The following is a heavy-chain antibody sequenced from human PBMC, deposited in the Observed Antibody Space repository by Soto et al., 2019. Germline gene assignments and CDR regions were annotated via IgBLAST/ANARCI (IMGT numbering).Heavy chain of an antibody. V-gene: IGHV3-11*03. CDR3: ARYCTSTATNCYSAY. Sequence: GGSLRLSCAVSGFTFSDYDMSWIRQAPGKGLAWVAYISSSGSNTNYADSVKGRFTISRDNADNSLYLQMNSLRAEDTAVYYCARYCTSTATNCYSAYWGQGALVTVSS. D-gene: IGHD1-26*01. CDR2: ISSSGSNT. CDR1: GFTFSDYD. J-gene: IGHJ4*02.